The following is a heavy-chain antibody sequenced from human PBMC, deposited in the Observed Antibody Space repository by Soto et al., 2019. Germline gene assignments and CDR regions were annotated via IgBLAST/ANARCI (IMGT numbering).Heavy chain of an antibody. J-gene: IGHJ4*02. CDR1: GDTFSSYA. CDR3: ARVGPAHYYDSSGYYSPLDY. Sequence: QVQLVQSGAEVKKPGSSVKVSCKASGDTFSSYAINWVRQAPGQGLEWMGGIIPMCGTANYAKKFKGRVTITAGESTSTVYMELSSLRSEDTAVYYCARVGPAHYYDSSGYYSPLDYWGQGTLVTVSS. V-gene: IGHV1-69*01. D-gene: IGHD3-22*01. CDR2: IIPMCGTA.